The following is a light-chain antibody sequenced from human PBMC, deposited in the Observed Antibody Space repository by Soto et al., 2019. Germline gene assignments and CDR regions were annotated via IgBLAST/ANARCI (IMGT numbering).Light chain of an antibody. J-gene: IGKJ1*01. Sequence: DIQMTQSPSSVSASVGDRVTITCRASQDISSYLAWYQHKPGEAPKLLIYGASSLQGGVPSRFSGSGSGTDFTLTISSLQPEDFATYYCQQVDSFPRTFGQGTKVDIK. CDR3: QQVDSFPRT. CDR1: QDISSY. CDR2: GAS. V-gene: IGKV1D-12*01.